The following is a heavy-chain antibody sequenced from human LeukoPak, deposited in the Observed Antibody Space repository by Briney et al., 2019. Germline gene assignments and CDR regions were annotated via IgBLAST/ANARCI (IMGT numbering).Heavy chain of an antibody. J-gene: IGHJ4*02. V-gene: IGHV3-23*01. CDR1: GFTFSSYA. CDR2: ISGSGGRT. D-gene: IGHD3-10*01. Sequence: GGSLRLSCAASGFTFSSYAMSWVRQAPGKGLEWVSAISGSGGRTYYADSVKGRFTISRGNSKNTLYLQMNSLRPEDTAVYYCAKDLQGPYYYGSGSYYPAYYFQYWGQRALGPLSS. CDR3: AKDLQGPYYYGSGSYYPAYYFQY.